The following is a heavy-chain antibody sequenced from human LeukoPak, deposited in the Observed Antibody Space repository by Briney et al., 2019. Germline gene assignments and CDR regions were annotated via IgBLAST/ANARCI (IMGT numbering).Heavy chain of an antibody. CDR1: GFTFSSYW. CDR3: AKVRNFRAPNYYYYGMDV. V-gene: IGHV3-7*01. J-gene: IGHJ6*02. D-gene: IGHD3-3*01. CDR2: IKQDGSEK. Sequence: GGSLRLSCAASGFTFSSYWMSWVRQAPGGGLEWVANIKQDGSEKYYVDSVKGRFTISRDNAKNSLYLQMNSLRAEDTAVYYCAKVRNFRAPNYYYYGMDVWGQGTTVTVSS.